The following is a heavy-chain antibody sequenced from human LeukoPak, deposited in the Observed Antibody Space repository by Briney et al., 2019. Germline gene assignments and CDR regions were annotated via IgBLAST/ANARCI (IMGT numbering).Heavy chain of an antibody. CDR3: AREFFVAAAGTDY. CDR2: IKQDGSEK. J-gene: IGHJ4*02. Sequence: GGSLRLSCAASGFTFSSYWMNWVRQAPGKGLEWVANIKQDGSEKYYVDSVKGRFTISRDNAKNSLYLQMNSLRAEDTAVYYCAREFFVAAAGTDYWGQGTLVTVSS. CDR1: GFTFSSYW. D-gene: IGHD6-13*01. V-gene: IGHV3-7*03.